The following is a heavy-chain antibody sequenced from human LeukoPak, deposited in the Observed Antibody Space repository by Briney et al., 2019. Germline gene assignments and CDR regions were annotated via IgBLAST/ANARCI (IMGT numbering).Heavy chain of an antibody. CDR3: AKVLPLDYYDSSGYYAD. V-gene: IGHV3-23*01. J-gene: IGHJ4*02. Sequence: GGSLRLSCPASAFTFSNYPVSWVRKAPGKGLEWVSAISGSGGSTYYADSVKGRFAISRDNSKNTLYLQMNSLRAEDTAVYYCAKVLPLDYYDSSGYYADWGQGTLVTVSS. CDR1: AFTFSNYP. D-gene: IGHD3-22*01. CDR2: ISGSGGST.